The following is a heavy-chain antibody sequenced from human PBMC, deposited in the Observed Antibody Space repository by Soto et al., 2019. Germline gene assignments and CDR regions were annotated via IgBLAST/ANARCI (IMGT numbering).Heavy chain of an antibody. CDR3: ASIYDSSGYLGDGAFDT. Sequence: PGGSLRLSCAASGFTFSSYAMHWVRQAPGKGLEWVAVISYDGSNKYYADSVKGRFAISRDNSKNTLYLQMNSLRAEDTAVYYCASIYDSSGYLGDGAFDTWGQGTMVTVSS. CDR1: GFTFSSYA. CDR2: ISYDGSNK. V-gene: IGHV3-30*09. D-gene: IGHD3-22*01. J-gene: IGHJ3*02.